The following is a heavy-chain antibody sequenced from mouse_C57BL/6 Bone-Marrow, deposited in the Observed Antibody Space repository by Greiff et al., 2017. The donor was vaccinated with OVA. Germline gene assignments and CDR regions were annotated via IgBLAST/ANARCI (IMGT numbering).Heavy chain of an antibody. Sequence: EVQLQQSGPELVKPGDSVKISCKASGYSFTGYFLNGVMQSHGKSLEWIGRIIPYNGDTFYNQKFKGKATLTVDKSSSTAHMELRSLTSEDSAVYYCARWDYDYDVKAMDYWGQGTSVTVSS. V-gene: IGHV1-20*01. CDR2: IIPYNGDT. CDR1: GYSFTGYF. D-gene: IGHD2-4*01. J-gene: IGHJ4*01. CDR3: ARWDYDYDVKAMDY.